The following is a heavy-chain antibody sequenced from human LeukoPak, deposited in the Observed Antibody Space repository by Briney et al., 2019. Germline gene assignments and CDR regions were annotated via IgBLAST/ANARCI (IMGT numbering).Heavy chain of an antibody. V-gene: IGHV3-23*01. Sequence: PGGSLRLSCAASGFTFSSYAMSWVRQAPGEGLEWVSAISGSGGSTYYADSVKGRFTISRDNSKNTLYLQMNSLRAEDTAVYYCAKDLLRDYYYAMDVWGQGTTVTVSS. J-gene: IGHJ6*02. CDR2: ISGSGGST. CDR3: AKDLLRDYYYAMDV. D-gene: IGHD3-3*01. CDR1: GFTFSSYA.